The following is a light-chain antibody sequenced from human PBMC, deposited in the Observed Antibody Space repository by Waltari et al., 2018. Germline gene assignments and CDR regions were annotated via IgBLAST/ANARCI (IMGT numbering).Light chain of an antibody. J-gene: IGLJ2*01. Sequence: HSVLTQPPSRSGAPGQRVTISCTGRGSNLRAGYATRWYQQLPGKAPRLVIYGVNTRPLGVPDRFFGSQSGTSASLAITGLQAEDEGDYYCQSYDTSLSVVFGGGTKLTVL. CDR1: GSNLRAGYA. CDR2: GVN. V-gene: IGLV1-40*01. CDR3: QSYDTSLSVV.